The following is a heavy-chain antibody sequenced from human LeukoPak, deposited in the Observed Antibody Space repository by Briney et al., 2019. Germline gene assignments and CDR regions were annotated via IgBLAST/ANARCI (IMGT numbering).Heavy chain of an antibody. CDR3: ARGSSSSEYYYYYMDV. Sequence: GGSLRLSCAASGFTFSSYAMHWVRQAPGKGLEYVSAISSNGGSTYYANSVKGRFTISRDNSKNTLYLQMGSLRAEDMAVYYCARGSSSSEYYYYYMDVWGTGTTVTVSS. CDR2: ISSNGGST. CDR1: GFTFSSYA. D-gene: IGHD6-6*01. V-gene: IGHV3-64*01. J-gene: IGHJ6*03.